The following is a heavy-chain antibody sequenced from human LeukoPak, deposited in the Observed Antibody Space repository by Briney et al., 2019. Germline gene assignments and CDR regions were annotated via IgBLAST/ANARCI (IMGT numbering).Heavy chain of an antibody. D-gene: IGHD7-27*01. J-gene: IGHJ4*02. CDR2: ISYDGSNK. CDR3: AKDGGLWVSAHWGDS. CDR1: GFTFSSYG. Sequence: GGSLRLSCAASGFTFSSYGMHWVRQAPGKGLEWVAVISYDGSNKYYADSVKGRFTVSRDDSKNTLYLQMNSLRAEDTAVYYCAKDGGLWVSAHWGDSWGRGTLVTVSS. V-gene: IGHV3-30*18.